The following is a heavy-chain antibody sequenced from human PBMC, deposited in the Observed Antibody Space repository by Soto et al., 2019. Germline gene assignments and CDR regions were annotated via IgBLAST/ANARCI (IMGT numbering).Heavy chain of an antibody. Sequence: QVQLVESGGGVVQPGRSLRLSCAASGFTFSSYAMHWVRQAPGKGLEWVAVISYDGSNKYYADSVKGRFTISRDNSKNTLYLQMNSLRAEDTAVYYCARDQAIQLWSRNFDYWGLGTPVTVSS. CDR2: ISYDGSNK. V-gene: IGHV3-30-3*01. J-gene: IGHJ4*02. D-gene: IGHD5-18*01. CDR3: ARDQAIQLWSRNFDY. CDR1: GFTFSSYA.